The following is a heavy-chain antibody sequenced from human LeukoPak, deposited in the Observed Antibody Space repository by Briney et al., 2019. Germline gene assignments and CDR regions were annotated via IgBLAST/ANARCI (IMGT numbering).Heavy chain of an antibody. J-gene: IGHJ4*02. CDR1: GYTFTTYY. CDR3: ARGGYSYGYGFDY. D-gene: IGHD5-18*01. CDR2: INPSGGST. Sequence: ASVKVSCRASGYTFTTYYMHWVRQAPGQGLEWMGIINPSGGSTSYAQKFQGRVTMTRDTSTSTVYMELSSLRAEDTAVYYCARGGYSYGYGFDYWGQGTLVTVSS. V-gene: IGHV1-46*01.